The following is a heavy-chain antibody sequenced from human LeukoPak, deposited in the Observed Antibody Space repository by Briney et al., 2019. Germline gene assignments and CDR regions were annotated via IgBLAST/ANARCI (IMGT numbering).Heavy chain of an antibody. CDR1: GGSFSGYY. CDR3: ARIRGTMAQEYYFDY. J-gene: IGHJ4*02. Sequence: PSETLSLTCAVYGGSFSGYYWSWIRQPPGKGLEWIGEINHSGSTNYNPSLKSRVTMSVDTSKNQFSLKLSSVTAADTAVYYCARIRGTMAQEYYFDYWGQGTLVTVSS. D-gene: IGHD1/OR15-1a*01. V-gene: IGHV4-34*01. CDR2: INHSGST.